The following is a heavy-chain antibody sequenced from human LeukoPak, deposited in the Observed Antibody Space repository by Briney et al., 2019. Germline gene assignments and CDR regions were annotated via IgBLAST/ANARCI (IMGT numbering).Heavy chain of an antibody. Sequence: GGSLRLSCAASGFSVSSNYISWVRQAPGKGLEWVSVIYSGGSTKYADSVKARFTISRDNSKNTVYLQMNNLRAEDTAVYYCARATLDNWGQGTLVTVSS. CDR3: ARATLDN. CDR1: GFSVSSNY. CDR2: IYSGGST. V-gene: IGHV3-53*01. J-gene: IGHJ4*02.